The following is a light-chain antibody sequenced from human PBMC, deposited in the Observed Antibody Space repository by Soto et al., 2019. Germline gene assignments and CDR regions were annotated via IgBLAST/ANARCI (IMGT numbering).Light chain of an antibody. CDR1: GRDIGAYDY. CDR3: ISYTTSYLYV. CDR2: GVK. J-gene: IGLJ1*01. V-gene: IGLV2-14*01. Sequence: QSALTQPASVSGSPGQSITISCTGSGRDIGAYDYVSWYQQHPGKAPKLIIYGVKNRPSGVSNRFSASKSAFTASLPISGLETEDEADYYCISYTTSYLYVFGRGTKLTVL.